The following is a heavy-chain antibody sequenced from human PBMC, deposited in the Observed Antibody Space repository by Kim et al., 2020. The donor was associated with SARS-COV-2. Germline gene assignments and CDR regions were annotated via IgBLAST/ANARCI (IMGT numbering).Heavy chain of an antibody. V-gene: IGHV1-69*04. CDR1: GGTFSSYA. CDR2: IIPIFGIA. CDR3: ARGGSSSWHPYYYYYMDV. Sequence: SVKVSCKASGGTFSSYAISWVRQAPGQGLEWMGRIIPIFGIANYAQKFQGRVTITADKSTSTAYMELSSLRSEDTAVYYCARGGSSSWHPYYYYYMDVWGKGTTVTVSS. D-gene: IGHD6-13*01. J-gene: IGHJ6*03.